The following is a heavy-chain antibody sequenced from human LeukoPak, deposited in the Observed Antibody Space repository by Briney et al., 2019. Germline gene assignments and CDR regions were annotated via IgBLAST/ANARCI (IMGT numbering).Heavy chain of an antibody. J-gene: IGHJ4*02. CDR2: IYQSGSGSS. Sequence: SETLSLTCSVSGGSIISSNYYWGWIRQPPGKGLEWIGSIYQSGSGSSYYNPSLKSRVTIFGDTSKNQFFLRLSSVTAADTAVYYCARSRPRDSSGKGLYYFDYWGQGTLVTVSS. CDR3: ARSRPRDSSGKGLYYFDY. CDR1: GGSIISSNYY. V-gene: IGHV4-39*01. D-gene: IGHD3-22*01.